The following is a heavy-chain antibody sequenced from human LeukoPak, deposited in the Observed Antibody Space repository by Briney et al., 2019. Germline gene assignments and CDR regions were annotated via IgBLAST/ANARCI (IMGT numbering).Heavy chain of an antibody. V-gene: IGHV4-59*12. CDR2: IYYSGST. CDR3: ARLRGGRFDP. D-gene: IGHD3-16*01. CDR1: GGSISSYY. Sequence: SETLSLTCTVSGGSISSYYWSWIRQPPGKGLEWIGYIYYSGSTYYNPSLKSRVTISVDTSKNQFSLKLSSVTAADAAVYYCARLRGGRFDPWGQGTLVTVSS. J-gene: IGHJ5*02.